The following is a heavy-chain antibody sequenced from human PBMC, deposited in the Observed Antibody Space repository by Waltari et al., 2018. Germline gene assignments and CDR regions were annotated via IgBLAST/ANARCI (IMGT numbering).Heavy chain of an antibody. V-gene: IGHV3-49*04. CDR3: TRAQTGTTPDY. CDR1: GFTFGDYA. D-gene: IGHD1-7*01. Sequence: EVQLVESGGGLVQPGRSLRLSCTASGFTFGDYAMSWVRRAPGKGLEWVGVIRSKADGGTTEYAASVKGRFTISRDDSKSIAYLQMNSLKTEDTAVYYCTRAQTGTTPDYWGQGTLVTVSS. J-gene: IGHJ4*02. CDR2: IRSKADGGTT.